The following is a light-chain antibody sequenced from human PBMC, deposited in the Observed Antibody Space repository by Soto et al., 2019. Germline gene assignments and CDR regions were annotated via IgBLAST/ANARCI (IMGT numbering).Light chain of an antibody. CDR3: QQYYSSPPT. CDR1: QSVLYSSNNRNY. CDR2: WAS. Sequence: DIVMTQSPDSLAVSLGERATINCKSSQSVLYSSNNRNYLAWYQQKPGQPPKLLIYWASTRESGVPGRFSGSGSGTDFTLTISSPQAEDVAVYYCQQYYSSPPTFGGGTKVEVK. J-gene: IGKJ4*01. V-gene: IGKV4-1*01.